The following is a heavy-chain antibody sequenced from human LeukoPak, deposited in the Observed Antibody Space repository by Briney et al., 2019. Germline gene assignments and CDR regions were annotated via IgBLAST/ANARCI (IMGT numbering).Heavy chain of an antibody. D-gene: IGHD6-13*01. J-gene: IGHJ4*02. Sequence: SVKVSCKASGGTFSNYPISWVRQAPGQGLEWMGGIIPIFGTPNYAQKFQGRVTITADESTTTAYMELSSLRSEDTAVYYCARELAAAGTVPYYFDYWGQGTLVTVSS. V-gene: IGHV1-69*13. CDR3: ARELAAAGTVPYYFDY. CDR1: GGTFSNYP. CDR2: IIPIFGTP.